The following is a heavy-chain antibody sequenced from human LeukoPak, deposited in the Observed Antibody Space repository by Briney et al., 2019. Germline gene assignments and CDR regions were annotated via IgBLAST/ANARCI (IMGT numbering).Heavy chain of an antibody. J-gene: IGHJ3*02. CDR3: ARGPYKYDGSGAFDI. CDR2: IYTSGCT. Sequence: PSETLSLTCTVSGDSISSGNYYWSWIRQPAGKGLEWIGRIYTSGCTNNNPSLKSRVTISVDTSKNQFSLKLTSVTAADTAVYYCARGPYKYDGSGAFDIWGQGTMVTVSS. CDR1: GDSISSGNYY. D-gene: IGHD3-22*01. V-gene: IGHV4-61*02.